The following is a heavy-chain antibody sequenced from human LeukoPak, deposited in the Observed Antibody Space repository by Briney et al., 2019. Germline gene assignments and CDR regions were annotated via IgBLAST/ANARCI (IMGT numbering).Heavy chain of an antibody. J-gene: IGHJ6*03. V-gene: IGHV1-24*01. Sequence: ASVKVSCKVSRYTLTELSMHWVRPAPRKGLAWMGGFDPEDGETIYAQKFQGRVTMTEDTSTDTAYMELSSLRSEDTAVYYCATVQSSSDPWRFRYYYYYMDVWGKGTTVTVSS. CDR1: RYTLTELS. CDR3: ATVQSSSDPWRFRYYYYYMDV. D-gene: IGHD3-3*01. CDR2: FDPEDGET.